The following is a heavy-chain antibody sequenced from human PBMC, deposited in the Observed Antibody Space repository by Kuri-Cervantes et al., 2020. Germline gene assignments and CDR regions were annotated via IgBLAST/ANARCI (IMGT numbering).Heavy chain of an antibody. CDR2: ISYDGSNK. CDR3: ARWGWQQLPHYYYGMDV. D-gene: IGHD6-13*01. CDR1: GFTFSSYS. J-gene: IGHJ6*02. V-gene: IGHV3-30*03. Sequence: GGSLRLSCAASGFTFSSYSMNWVRQAPGKGLEWVAVISYDGSNKYYADSVKGRFTISRDNSKNTLYLQMNSLRAEDTAVYYCARWGWQQLPHYYYGMDVWGQGTTVTVSS.